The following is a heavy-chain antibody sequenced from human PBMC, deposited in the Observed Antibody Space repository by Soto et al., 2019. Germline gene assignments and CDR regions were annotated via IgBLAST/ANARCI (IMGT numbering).Heavy chain of an antibody. CDR1: GFTFSSYG. CDR2: IWYDGSNK. CDR3: AREDPIAAAAYFDY. Sequence: GGSLRLSCAASGFTFSSYGMHWVRQAPGKGLEWVAVIWYDGSNKYYADSVKGRFTISRDNSKNTLYLQMNSLRAEDTAVYYCAREDPIAAAAYFDYWGQGTLVTVSS. V-gene: IGHV3-33*01. J-gene: IGHJ4*02. D-gene: IGHD6-13*01.